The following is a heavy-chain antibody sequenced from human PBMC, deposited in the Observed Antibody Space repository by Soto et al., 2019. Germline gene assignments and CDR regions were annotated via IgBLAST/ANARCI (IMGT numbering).Heavy chain of an antibody. D-gene: IGHD3-16*01. CDR3: ARDAGGRGNGAFDI. CDR1: GGSISTYY. V-gene: IGHV4-59*01. CDR2: IYYSGST. J-gene: IGHJ3*02. Sequence: SETLSLTCSVSGGSISTYYWSWMRQPPGKGLEWIGYIYYSGSTNSNPSLKGRVTISEDTSKNQLSLKLSSVTAADKAVYFCARDAGGRGNGAFDIWGKGTMVTVSS.